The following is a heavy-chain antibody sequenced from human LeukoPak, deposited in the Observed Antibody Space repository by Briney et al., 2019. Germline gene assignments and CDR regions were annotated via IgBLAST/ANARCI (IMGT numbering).Heavy chain of an antibody. CDR1: GGTFSSYA. V-gene: IGHV1-69*05. D-gene: IGHD3-10*01. CDR3: ARDPGYYYGSGSYWFDP. Sequence: SVKVSCKASGGTFSSYAISWVRQAPGQGLEWMGGIIPIFGTANYAQKFQGRVTMTTDTSTSTAYMELRSLRSDDTAVYYCARDPGYYYGSGSYWFDPWGQGTLVTVSS. J-gene: IGHJ5*02. CDR2: IIPIFGTA.